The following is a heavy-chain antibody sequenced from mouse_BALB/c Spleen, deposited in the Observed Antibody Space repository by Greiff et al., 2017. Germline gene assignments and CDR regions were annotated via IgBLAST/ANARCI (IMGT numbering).Heavy chain of an antibody. CDR1: GFTFSSYA. D-gene: IGHD2-12*01. J-gene: IGHJ1*01. CDR2: ISSGGST. CDR3: ARGQPLHGYFDV. Sequence: EVQLQESGGGLVKPGGSLKLSCAASGFTFSSYAMSWVRQTPEKRLEWVASISSGGSTYYPDSVKGRFTISRDNARNILYLQMSSLRSEDTAMYYCARGQPLHGYFDVWGAGTTVTVSS. V-gene: IGHV5-6-5*01.